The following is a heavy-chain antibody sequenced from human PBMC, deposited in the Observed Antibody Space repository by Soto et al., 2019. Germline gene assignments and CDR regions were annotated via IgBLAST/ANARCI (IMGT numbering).Heavy chain of an antibody. V-gene: IGHV4-39*01. CDR1: DGAISSSSYN. Sequence: PSIPLSLNCTSTDGAISSSSYNWGWIRKTPGKGLEWIGSIYYSGYTYYHPSLKSRVTISVDTSKNQFSLKLSSVTAADTAVYYCARHNGPLYVGYYYDMDVWGQGTTVT. CDR3: ARHNGPLYVGYYYDMDV. J-gene: IGHJ6*02. CDR2: IYYSGYT. D-gene: IGHD3-16*01.